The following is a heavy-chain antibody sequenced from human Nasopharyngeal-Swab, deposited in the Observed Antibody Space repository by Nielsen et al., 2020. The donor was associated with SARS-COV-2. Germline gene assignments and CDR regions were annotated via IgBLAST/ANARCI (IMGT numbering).Heavy chain of an antibody. D-gene: IGHD1-14*01. CDR1: GFSITTYG. CDR3: TRGLTGHIVQWNPSPY. CDR2: ISELGSGI. J-gene: IGHJ4*02. V-gene: IGHV3-23*01. Sequence: GESLKISCEASGFSITTYGMTWVRQAPGKGLEWVSSISELGSGIYYADSVRGRFSISRDTSKNTVYLQMNTLRADDTALYFCTRGLTGHIVQWNPSPYWGQGTLVTV.